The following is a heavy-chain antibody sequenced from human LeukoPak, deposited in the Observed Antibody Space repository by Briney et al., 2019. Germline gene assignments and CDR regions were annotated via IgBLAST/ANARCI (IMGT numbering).Heavy chain of an antibody. Sequence: SETLSLTCAVYGGSFSGYCWSWIRQPPGKGLEWIGEINHSGSTNYNPSLKSRVTISVDTSKNQFSLKLSSLTAADTAVYYCARGPGYLWFGELFPYYFDYWGQGTLVTVSS. J-gene: IGHJ4*02. V-gene: IGHV4-34*01. CDR2: INHSGST. D-gene: IGHD3-10*01. CDR1: GGSFSGYC. CDR3: ARGPGYLWFGELFPYYFDY.